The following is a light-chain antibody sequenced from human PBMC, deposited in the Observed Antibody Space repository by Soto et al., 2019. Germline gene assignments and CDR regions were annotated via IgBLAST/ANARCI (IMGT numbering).Light chain of an antibody. J-gene: IGLJ2*01. V-gene: IGLV2-14*01. CDR1: MRDIGAYNL. Sequence: QSALTQPASVSGSPGQSITIFCAGTMRDIGAYNLVSWYQQHPGRAPQLNIYEDRNRPSDSSFRCSGSKSGNTASLTISGLQAEDESDYYCSSFTSRSSLIFGGGTKVTVL. CDR2: EDR. CDR3: SSFTSRSSLI.